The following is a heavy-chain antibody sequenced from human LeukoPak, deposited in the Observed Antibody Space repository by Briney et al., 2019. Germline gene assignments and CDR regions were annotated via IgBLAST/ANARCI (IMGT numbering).Heavy chain of an antibody. V-gene: IGHV1-69*04. CDR1: GGTFSSYA. CDR2: IIPILGIA. CDR3: ARGATMVRGVITGGYNWFDP. J-gene: IGHJ5*02. D-gene: IGHD3-10*01. Sequence: ASVKVSCKASGGTFSSYAISWVRQAPGQGLEWMGRIIPILGIANYAQKFQGRVTITADKSTGTAYMELGSLSAEDTAVYYCARGATMVRGVITGGYNWFDPWGQGTLVTVSS.